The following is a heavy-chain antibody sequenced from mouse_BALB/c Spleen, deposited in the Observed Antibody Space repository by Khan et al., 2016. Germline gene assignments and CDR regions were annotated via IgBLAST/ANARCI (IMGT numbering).Heavy chain of an antibody. V-gene: IGHV3-2*02. Sequence: EVQLQESGPGLVKPSQSLSLTCTVTGYSITSDYAWNWIRQFPGNKLEWMGYISYSGSTSYTPSLKSRISITRDTSKHQFFLQLNSVTTEDTATYYCERNGDVWYFDVWGAGTTVTVTS. CDR3: ERNGDVWYFDV. CDR2: ISYSGST. D-gene: IGHD4-1*01. CDR1: GYSITSDYA. J-gene: IGHJ1*01.